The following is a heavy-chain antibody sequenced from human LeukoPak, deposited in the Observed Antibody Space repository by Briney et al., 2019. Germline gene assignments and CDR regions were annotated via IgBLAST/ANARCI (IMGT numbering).Heavy chain of an antibody. J-gene: IGHJ4*02. D-gene: IGHD6-13*01. CDR1: GRSISSYY. Sequence: SETLSLTCTVSGRSISSYYWNWIRQPPGKGLEWIGYIYYSGSTNYNPPLKSRVTISVDTSKNQFSLRLSSVTAADTAVYYCARAAAGDYFDYWGQGTLVTVSS. CDR2: IYYSGST. V-gene: IGHV4-59*01. CDR3: ARAAAGDYFDY.